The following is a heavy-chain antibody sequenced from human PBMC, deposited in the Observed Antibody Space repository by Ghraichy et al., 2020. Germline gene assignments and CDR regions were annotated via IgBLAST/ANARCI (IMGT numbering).Heavy chain of an antibody. V-gene: IGHV6-1*01. CDR1: GDSVSSTSAA. CDR3: ARDPPYVYDTFDI. J-gene: IGHJ3*02. D-gene: IGHD5/OR15-5a*01. Sequence: SQTLSLTCAISGDSVSSTSAAWNWIRQSPSRGLEWMGRTYYRSRWYTDYTPSVKSRININADTSKNQFSLQLSSVTPGDTAVYYCARDPPYVYDTFDIWGHGTMVTVSS. CDR2: TYYRSRWYT.